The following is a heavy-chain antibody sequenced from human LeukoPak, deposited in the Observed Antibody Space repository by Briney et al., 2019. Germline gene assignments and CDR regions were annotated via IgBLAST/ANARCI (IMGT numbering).Heavy chain of an antibody. D-gene: IGHD3-10*01. Sequence: GGSLRLSCAASGFTFSSYSMNWVRQAPGKGLEWVSSISSSSTYIYYAGSVRGRFTISRDNAKNSLYLQMNSLRAEDTAVYYCARANFGSGSYYNDAFDIWGQGTMVTVSS. V-gene: IGHV3-21*01. J-gene: IGHJ3*02. CDR2: ISSSSTYI. CDR3: ARANFGSGSYYNDAFDI. CDR1: GFTFSSYS.